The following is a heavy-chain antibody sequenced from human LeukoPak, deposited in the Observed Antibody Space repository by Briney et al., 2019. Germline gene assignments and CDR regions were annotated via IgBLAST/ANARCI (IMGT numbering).Heavy chain of an antibody. V-gene: IGHV1-2*02. Sequence: KVSCKASGYTFTGYYMHWVRQAPGQGLEWMGWINPNSGGTNYAQKFQGRVTMTRDTSISTAYMELSRLRSDDTAVYYCARDSAPQYDILTGYYNDAFDIWGQGTMVTVSS. CDR3: ARDSAPQYDILTGYYNDAFDI. CDR2: INPNSGGT. J-gene: IGHJ3*02. D-gene: IGHD3-9*01. CDR1: GYTFTGYY.